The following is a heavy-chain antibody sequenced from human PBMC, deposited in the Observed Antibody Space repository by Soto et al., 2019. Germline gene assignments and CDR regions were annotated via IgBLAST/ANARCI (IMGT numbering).Heavy chain of an antibody. CDR2: ISFYRGHT. J-gene: IGHJ4*02. Sequence: GASVKVSCKTSGYTLTGYGISWVRQAPGRGLELMWWISFYRGHTIYAQKFQGRFTMTTDTSTRMAYMELRSLRSDDTALYYCARDNSGDFWSGYSHYYFDYWGQGTLVTVYS. V-gene: IGHV1-18*01. CDR1: GYTLTGYG. CDR3: ARDNSGDFWSGYSHYYFDY. D-gene: IGHD3-3*01.